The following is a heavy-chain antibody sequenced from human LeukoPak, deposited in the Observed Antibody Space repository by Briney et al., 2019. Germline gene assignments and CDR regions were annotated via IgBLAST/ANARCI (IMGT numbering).Heavy chain of an antibody. Sequence: KPSETLSLTCAVYGGSFSGYYWSWIRQPPGKGLEWIGEINHSGSTNYNPSPKSRVTISVDPSQNQLSLKLSSVTAADTAVYYCAREGYDILTGYPPYRPAAHNYYFDYWGQGTLVTVSS. CDR2: INHSGST. J-gene: IGHJ4*02. CDR1: GGSFSGYY. D-gene: IGHD3-9*01. V-gene: IGHV4-34*01. CDR3: AREGYDILTGYPPYRPAAHNYYFDY.